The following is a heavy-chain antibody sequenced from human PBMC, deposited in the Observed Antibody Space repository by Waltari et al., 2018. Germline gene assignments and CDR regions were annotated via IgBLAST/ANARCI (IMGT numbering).Heavy chain of an antibody. CDR2: INPRGTT. J-gene: IGHJ5*02. V-gene: IGHV4-34*02. CDR3: ARENGSGWYWFDP. Sequence: QMPVQQWGAGLLTPSETLALTCTVHGRSFSGSSWSWLRQSPGKGLEWSGEINPRGTTNVKASLQSRVTISVDTSKSHFSLKLTSVTAADTALYYCARENGSGWYWFDPWGQGIPVTVSS. D-gene: IGHD6-19*01. CDR1: GRSFSGSS.